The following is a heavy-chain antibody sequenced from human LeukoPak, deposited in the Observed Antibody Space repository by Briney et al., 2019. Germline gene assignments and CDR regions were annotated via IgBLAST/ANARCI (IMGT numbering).Heavy chain of an antibody. CDR3: ARVAFVASSSWYGNWFDP. D-gene: IGHD6-13*01. J-gene: IGHJ5*02. Sequence: SQTLSLTCAISGDSVSSNSAAWNWIRQSPSRGLEWLGRTYYRSKWYNDYAVSVKSRITINPDTSKNQFSLQLNSVTPEDTAVYYCARVAFVASSSWYGNWFDPWGQGTLVTVSS. CDR1: GDSVSSNSAA. CDR2: TYYRSKWYN. V-gene: IGHV6-1*01.